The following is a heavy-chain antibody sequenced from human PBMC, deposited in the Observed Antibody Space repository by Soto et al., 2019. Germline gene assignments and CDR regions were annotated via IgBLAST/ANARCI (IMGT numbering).Heavy chain of an antibody. CDR1: GFTLSSYA. J-gene: IGHJ4*02. CDR2: ISYDGSNK. V-gene: IGHV3-30-3*01. Sequence: PGGSLRLSCAASGFTLSSYAMHWVRQAPGKGLEWVAVISYDGSNKYYADSVKGRFTISRDNSKNTLYLQMNSLRAEGTAVYYCARDWAPYSSSSDYFDYWGQGTLVTVSS. CDR3: ARDWAPYSSSSDYFDY. D-gene: IGHD6-6*01.